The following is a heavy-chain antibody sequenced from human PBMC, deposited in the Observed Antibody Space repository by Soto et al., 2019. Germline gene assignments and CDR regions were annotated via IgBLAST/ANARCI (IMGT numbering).Heavy chain of an antibody. J-gene: IGHJ4*02. V-gene: IGHV3-74*01. CDR3: VRTSLVVAVATREDF. CDR1: GFTFSNYW. Sequence: EVQLVESGGGLVQPGESLRLSCAASGFTFSNYWMHWVRQAPGKGLVWVSRIDSDGSRIIYADFVKGRFTISRDNAKNTVYLPMNSLTAEDTAVYYCVRTSLVVAVATREDFWGQGTLVTVSS. CDR2: IDSDGSRI. D-gene: IGHD2-15*01.